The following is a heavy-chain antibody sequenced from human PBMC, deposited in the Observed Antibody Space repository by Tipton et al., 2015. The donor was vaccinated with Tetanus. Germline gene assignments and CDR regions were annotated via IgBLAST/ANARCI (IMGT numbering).Heavy chain of an antibody. CDR1: GASFSDYY. J-gene: IGHJ4*02. D-gene: IGHD6-13*01. Sequence: LSCAVYGASFSDYYWSWIRQAPGKGLEWIGEISASGSTNYNPSLGSRITMSVDTTKKRISLRLASLMAADTAVYFCARSIAAAAVWPYDFWGQGTLVTVTS. CDR3: ARSIAAAAVWPYDF. V-gene: IGHV4-34*01. CDR2: ISASGST.